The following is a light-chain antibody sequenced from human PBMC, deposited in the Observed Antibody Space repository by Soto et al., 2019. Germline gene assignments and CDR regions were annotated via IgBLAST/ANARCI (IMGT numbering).Light chain of an antibody. V-gene: IGKV3-20*01. J-gene: IGKJ2*01. CDR3: QQYGRTPYT. CDR2: GAS. CDR1: QSVDSTY. Sequence: ETVVTQSPGTLSLSPGERATLSCRASQSVDSTYLAWYQQKPGQAPRLLIYGASTRATGIPDRFSGSGSGTDFTLTISKLEPEDFAVYHCQQYGRTPYTFGQGTKLEIK.